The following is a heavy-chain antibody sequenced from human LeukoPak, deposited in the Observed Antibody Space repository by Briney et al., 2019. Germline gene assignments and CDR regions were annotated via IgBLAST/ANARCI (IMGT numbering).Heavy chain of an antibody. CDR1: GGSISSGDYY. D-gene: IGHD1-26*01. V-gene: IGHV4-30-4*01. CDR3: ASRVGATSWVDY. Sequence: PSETLSLTCTVSGGSISSGDYYWSWIRQPPGKGLEWIGYIYYSGSTYYNPSLKSRVTISVDASKNQFSLKLSSVTAADTAVYYCASRVGATSWVDYWGQGTLVTVSS. CDR2: IYYSGST. J-gene: IGHJ4*02.